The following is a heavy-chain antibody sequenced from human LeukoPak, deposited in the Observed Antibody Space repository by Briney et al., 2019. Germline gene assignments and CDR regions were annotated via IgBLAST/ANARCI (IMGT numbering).Heavy chain of an antibody. V-gene: IGHV4-59*01. CDR2: IYYSGST. CDR1: GGSISSYY. D-gene: IGHD3-22*01. Sequence: PSETLSLTCTVSGGSISSYYWSWIRQPPGKGLEWIGYIYYSGSTNYNPSLKSRVTISVDTSKNQFSLKLSSVTAADTAVYYCARGRDYYDSSGYYYVNYYYYYYMDVWGKGTTVTISS. J-gene: IGHJ6*03. CDR3: ARGRDYYDSSGYYYVNYYYYYYMDV.